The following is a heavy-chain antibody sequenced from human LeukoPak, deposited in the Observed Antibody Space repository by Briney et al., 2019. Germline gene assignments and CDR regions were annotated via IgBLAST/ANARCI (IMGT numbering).Heavy chain of an antibody. CDR1: GVSISSSNW. V-gene: IGHV4-4*02. CDR2: IYHSGST. D-gene: IGHD3-10*01. CDR3: ARDSQGLLWFGNSKRP. Sequence: SSETLSLTCAVSGVSISSSNWWSWVRQPPGKGLEWIGEIYHSGSTNYNPSLKSRVTISVDKSKNQFSLKLSSVTAADTAVYYCARDSQGLLWFGNSKRPGGQGTLVTVSS. J-gene: IGHJ4*02.